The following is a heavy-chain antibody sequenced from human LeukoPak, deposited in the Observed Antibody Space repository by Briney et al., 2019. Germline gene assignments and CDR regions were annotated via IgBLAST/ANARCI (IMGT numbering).Heavy chain of an antibody. CDR3: ARDSEVVVMSQGAFDI. J-gene: IGHJ3*02. CDR1: GYTFTSYG. Sequence: ASVKVSCKASGYTFTSYGISWVRQAPGQGLEWMGWISAYNGNTNYAQKLQGRVTMTTDTSTSTAYMELRSLRSDDTAVYYCARDSEVVVMSQGAFDIWGQGTMVTVSS. CDR2: ISAYNGNT. D-gene: IGHD3-22*01. V-gene: IGHV1-18*01.